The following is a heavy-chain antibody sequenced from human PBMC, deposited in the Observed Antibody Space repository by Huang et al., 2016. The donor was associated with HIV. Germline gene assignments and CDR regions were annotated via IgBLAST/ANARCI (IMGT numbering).Heavy chain of an antibody. V-gene: IGHV3-15*07. Sequence: EVQLVESGGGLVKPGGSLRVSSEVSGLWFRSAWLNWVRQPPEKGPDWGGSNKSKAALVTTYYAAPVKGRFTVSRDDSKNTLYLQMNRLQTEDTGVNYCPTGTRNYLNAFDIWGQGTKVTVSS. J-gene: IGHJ3*02. CDR3: PTGTRNYLNAFDI. CDR2: NKSKAALVTT. CDR1: GLWFRSAW. D-gene: IGHD1-1*01.